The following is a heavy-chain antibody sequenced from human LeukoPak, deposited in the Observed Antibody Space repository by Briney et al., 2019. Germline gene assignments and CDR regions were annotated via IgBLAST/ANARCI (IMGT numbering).Heavy chain of an antibody. J-gene: IGHJ4*02. V-gene: IGHV3-33*06. Sequence: GGSLRLSCAASGFTFSSYGMHWVRQAPGKGLEWVAVIWYDGSNKYYADSVKVRFTISRDNSKNTLYLQMNSLRAEDTAVYYCAKSLEGVATNFDYWGQGTLVTVSS. CDR2: IWYDGSNK. D-gene: IGHD5-12*01. CDR3: AKSLEGVATNFDY. CDR1: GFTFSSYG.